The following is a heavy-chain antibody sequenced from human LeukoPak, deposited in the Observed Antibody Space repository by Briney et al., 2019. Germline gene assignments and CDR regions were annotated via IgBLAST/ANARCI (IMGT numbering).Heavy chain of an antibody. CDR1: GFTFSSYG. Sequence: GGSLRLSCAASGFTFSSYGMHWVRQAPGKGLEWVAVIWYDGSNKYYADSVKGRFTISRDNSKNTLYLQMNSLRAEGTAVCYCARDKVEYCGGDCYSLYYYGMDVWGQGTTVTVSS. CDR3: ARDKVEYCGGDCYSLYYYGMDV. D-gene: IGHD2-21*02. J-gene: IGHJ6*02. V-gene: IGHV3-33*01. CDR2: IWYDGSNK.